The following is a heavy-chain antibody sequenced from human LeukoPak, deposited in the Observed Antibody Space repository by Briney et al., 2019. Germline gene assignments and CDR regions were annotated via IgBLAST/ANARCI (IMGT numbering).Heavy chain of an antibody. D-gene: IGHD2-2*01. Sequence: SETLSLTCTVAGGSISSYYWSWLRQPAGKGLEGIGRIYTSGSTNYNPSLKSRVTMSVDTSKNQFSLKLSSVTAADTAVYYCARDRVLQLLYKPPYYYYGMDVWGQGTTVTVSS. CDR3: ARDRVLQLLYKPPYYYYGMDV. CDR2: IYTSGST. V-gene: IGHV4-4*07. J-gene: IGHJ6*02. CDR1: GGSISSYY.